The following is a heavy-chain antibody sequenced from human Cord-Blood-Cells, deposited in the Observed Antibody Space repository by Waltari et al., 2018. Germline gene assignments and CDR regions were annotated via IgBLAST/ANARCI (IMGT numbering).Heavy chain of an antibody. J-gene: IGHJ5*02. V-gene: IGHV4-59*01. CDR3: ARENFEFDHSYSSSWYNWFDP. Sequence: QVQLQESGPGLVKPSETLSLTCTVSGGSISSYYWSWIRQPPGQGLEWSGYIYYSGSTNYNPSLKSRVTISVDTSKNQFSLKLSSVTAADTAVYYCARENFEFDHSYSSSWYNWFDPWGQGTLVTVSS. CDR1: GGSISSYY. CDR2: IYYSGST. D-gene: IGHD6-13*01.